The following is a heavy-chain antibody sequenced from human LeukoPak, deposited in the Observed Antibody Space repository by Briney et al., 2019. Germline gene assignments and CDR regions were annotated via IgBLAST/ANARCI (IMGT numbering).Heavy chain of an antibody. Sequence: ASVKVSCKASGYIFTRYGISWVRQAPGQGLEWMGWISAHYGNTNYAQKFQGRLTMTTDTSTNTAYRELRSLRPDDTAVYYCARDFFHGHCSGLSCFLLDYWGQGSLVTVSS. J-gene: IGHJ4*02. CDR2: ISAHYGNT. CDR1: GYIFTRYG. V-gene: IGHV1-18*01. CDR3: ARDFFHGHCSGLSCFLLDY. D-gene: IGHD2-15*01.